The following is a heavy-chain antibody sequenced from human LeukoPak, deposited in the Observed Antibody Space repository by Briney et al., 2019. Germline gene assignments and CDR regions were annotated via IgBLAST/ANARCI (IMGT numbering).Heavy chain of an antibody. CDR1: GFTVSGDY. D-gene: IGHD3-10*02. V-gene: IGHV3-53*01. CDR3: AELGITMIGGV. Sequence: PGGSLRLSCAASGFTVSGDYMSWVRQAPGKGLEWVSVIYSGGSTYYADSVKGRFTISRDNSKNTLYLQMNSLRAEDTAVYYCAELGITMIGGVWGKGTTVTISS. J-gene: IGHJ6*04. CDR2: IYSGGST.